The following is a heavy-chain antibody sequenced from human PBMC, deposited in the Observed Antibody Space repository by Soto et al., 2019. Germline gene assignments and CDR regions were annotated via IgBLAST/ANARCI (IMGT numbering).Heavy chain of an antibody. D-gene: IGHD1-26*01. Sequence: QLQLQESGPGLVKPSETLSLTCTVSGGSISSSRCHWGWIRQPPGKGLEWIASIKYSGTTFYNPSLKSRVDLAVRTSKNQFALKLSAVTAAETALYYCARHGITVSYCDAVDIWGQGTMVTVSS. CDR2: IKYSGTT. V-gene: IGHV4-39*01. CDR3: ARHGITVSYCDAVDI. CDR1: GGSISSSRCH. J-gene: IGHJ3*02.